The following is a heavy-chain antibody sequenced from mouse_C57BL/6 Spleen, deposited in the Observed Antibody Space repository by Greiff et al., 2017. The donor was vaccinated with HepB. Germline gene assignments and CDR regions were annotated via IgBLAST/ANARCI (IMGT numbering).Heavy chain of an antibody. CDR3: ARRYGSSPDYFDY. D-gene: IGHD1-1*01. CDR2: ISSGGSYT. V-gene: IGHV5-6*01. CDR1: GFTFSSYG. J-gene: IGHJ2*01. Sequence: EVHLVESGGDLVKPGGSLKLSCAASGFTFSSYGMSWVRQTPDKRLEWVATISSGGSYTYYPDSVKGRFTISRDNAKNTLYLQMSSLKSEDTAMYYCARRYGSSPDYFDYWGQGTTLTVSS.